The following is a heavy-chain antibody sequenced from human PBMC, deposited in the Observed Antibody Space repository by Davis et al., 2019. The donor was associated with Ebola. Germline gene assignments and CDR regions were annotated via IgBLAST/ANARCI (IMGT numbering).Heavy chain of an antibody. CDR3: AREGGYDFWSGYYSDY. J-gene: IGHJ4*02. CDR2: INPSGGST. CDR1: GYTFTSYG. V-gene: IGHV1-46*01. Sequence: ASVKVSCKASGYTFTSYGISWVLQAPGQGLEWMGIINPSGGSTSYAQKFQGRVTMTRDTSTSTVYMELSSLRSEDTAVYYCAREGGYDFWSGYYSDYWGQGTLVTVSS. D-gene: IGHD3-3*01.